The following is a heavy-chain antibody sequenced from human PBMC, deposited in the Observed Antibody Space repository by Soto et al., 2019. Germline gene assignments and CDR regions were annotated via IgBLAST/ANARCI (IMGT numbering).Heavy chain of an antibody. Sequence: LRLSCAASGFTFSSYSMNWVRQAPGKGLEWVSSISSSSSYIYYADSVKGRFTISRDNAKNSLYLQMNSLRAEDTAVYYCARGPTYYDILTGYSYWGQGTLVTVSS. CDR1: GFTFSSYS. V-gene: IGHV3-21*01. CDR3: ARGPTYYDILTGYSY. D-gene: IGHD3-9*01. J-gene: IGHJ4*02. CDR2: ISSSSSYI.